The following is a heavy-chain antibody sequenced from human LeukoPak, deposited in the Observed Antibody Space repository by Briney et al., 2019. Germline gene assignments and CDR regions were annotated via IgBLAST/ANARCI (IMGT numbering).Heavy chain of an antibody. CDR2: IYTSGST. V-gene: IGHV4-61*02. CDR3: ARAYCSSTSCYLGGFDP. J-gene: IGHJ5*02. Sequence: SQTLSLTCPVTGGSISSGSYYWSWIRQPAGKGREWIGRIYTSGSTNYNPSLKSRVTISVDTSKNHFSLKLSSVTAADTAVYYCARAYCSSTSCYLGGFDPWGQGTLVTVSS. D-gene: IGHD2-2*01. CDR1: GGSISSGSYY.